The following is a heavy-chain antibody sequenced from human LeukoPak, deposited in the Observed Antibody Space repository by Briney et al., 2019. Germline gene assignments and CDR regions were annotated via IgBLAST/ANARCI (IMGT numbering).Heavy chain of an antibody. J-gene: IGHJ6*03. Sequence: SVKVPCKAPGGTFSSYAISWVRQAPGQGLEWMGGTIPIFGTANYAQKFQGRVTITADKSTSTAYMELSSLRSEDTAVYYCARESPRWYSSSPYYYYYYYMDVWGKGTTVTVSS. CDR3: ARESPRWYSSSPYYYYYYYMDV. CDR2: TIPIFGTA. D-gene: IGHD6-6*01. V-gene: IGHV1-69*06. CDR1: GGTFSSYA.